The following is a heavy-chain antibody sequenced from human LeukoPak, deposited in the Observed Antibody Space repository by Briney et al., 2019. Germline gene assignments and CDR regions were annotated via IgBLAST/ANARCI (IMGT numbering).Heavy chain of an antibody. CDR2: ISNIDSYI. J-gene: IGHJ4*02. V-gene: IGHV3-21*01. CDR3: ARDREGYCSGGSCGGYYFDY. D-gene: IGHD2-15*01. CDR1: GFTFSSYS. Sequence: NTGGSLRLSCAASGFTFSSYSMNWVRQAPGKGLEWVSSISNIDSYIYHADSVKGRFTISRDNAKNSLYLQMNSLRAEDTAVYYCARDREGYCSGGSCGGYYFDYWGQGALVTVSS.